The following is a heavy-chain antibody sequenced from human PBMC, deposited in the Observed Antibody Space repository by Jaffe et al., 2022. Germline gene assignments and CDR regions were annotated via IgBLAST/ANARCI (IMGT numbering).Heavy chain of an antibody. Sequence: QLQLQESGPGLVKPSETLSLTCTVSGGSISSSSYYWGWIRQPPGKGLEWIGSIYYSGSTYYNPSLKSRVTISVDTSKNQFSLKLSSVTAADTAVYYCARQDQLDGAEYFQHWGQGTLVTVSS. D-gene: IGHD6-13*01. J-gene: IGHJ1*01. CDR1: GGSISSSSYY. V-gene: IGHV4-39*01. CDR2: IYYSGST. CDR3: ARQDQLDGAEYFQH.